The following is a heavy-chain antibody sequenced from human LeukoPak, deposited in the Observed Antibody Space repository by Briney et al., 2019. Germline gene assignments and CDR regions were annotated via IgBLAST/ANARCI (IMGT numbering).Heavy chain of an antibody. CDR3: ARVPDIVVVVAATLIDYFDY. J-gene: IGHJ4*02. CDR1: GYTFTGYY. D-gene: IGHD2-15*01. Sequence: ASVKVSCKASGYTFTGYYMHWVRQAPGQGLEWMGWINPNSGGTNYAQKFQGRVTMTRDTSISTAYMELSRLRSDDTAVYYCARVPDIVVVVAATLIDYFDYWGQGTQVTVSS. V-gene: IGHV1-2*02. CDR2: INPNSGGT.